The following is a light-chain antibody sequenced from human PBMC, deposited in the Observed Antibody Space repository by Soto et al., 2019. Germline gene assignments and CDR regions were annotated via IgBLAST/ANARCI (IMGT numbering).Light chain of an antibody. J-gene: IGKJ1*01. V-gene: IGKV3-15*01. CDR3: QQYNNFWT. Sequence: EIVMTQSPATLSVSPGETATLSCWASQSVSSNLAWYQQKPGQAPRLLIYGASTRATDIPARFSGSGSGPEFTLTIRSLQAEDFAVYYCQQYNNFWTFGQGTKVEIK. CDR2: GAS. CDR1: QSVSSN.